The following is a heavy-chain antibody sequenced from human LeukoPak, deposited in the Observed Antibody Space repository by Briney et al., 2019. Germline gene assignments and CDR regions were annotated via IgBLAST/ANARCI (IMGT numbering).Heavy chain of an antibody. CDR1: GYTFTDYY. CDR2: INPNNGGT. Sequence: RWASVKVSCKATGYTFTDYYMHWVRQAPGQGLEWMGWINPNNGGTNYAQKFQGWVTMTRDTSISTAYTELSRLRSDDTAVYYCARALKLLDAFDIWGQGTMVTVSS. J-gene: IGHJ3*02. D-gene: IGHD3-10*01. CDR3: ARALKLLDAFDI. V-gene: IGHV1-2*04.